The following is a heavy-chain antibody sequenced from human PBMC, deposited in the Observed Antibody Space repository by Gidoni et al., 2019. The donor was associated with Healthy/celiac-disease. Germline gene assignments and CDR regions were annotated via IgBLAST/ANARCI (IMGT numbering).Heavy chain of an antibody. CDR3: ARLKDVGARPGDI. V-gene: IGHV1-69*01. D-gene: IGHD1-26*01. Sequence: QVQLVQSGAAVKKPWSSVKVSCKASGGPFSSYAISWVRQAPGQGLEWMGGIIPIFGTANYAQKFQGRVTSTADESTSTAYMELSSLRSEDTAVYYCARLKDVGARPGDIWGQGTMVTVSS. CDR2: IIPIFGTA. J-gene: IGHJ3*02. CDR1: GGPFSSYA.